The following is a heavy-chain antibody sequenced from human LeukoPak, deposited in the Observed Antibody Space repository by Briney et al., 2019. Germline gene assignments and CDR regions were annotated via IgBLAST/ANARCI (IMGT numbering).Heavy chain of an antibody. V-gene: IGHV4-59*01. CDR2: LSDTGII. D-gene: IGHD2/OR15-2a*01. CDR3: ARNRFLLSGAYWFDP. J-gene: IGHJ5*02. Sequence: SETLSLTCSVPGGSMKNSFWSWIPQPPGRGLEWIGYLSDTGIINYNPSLKSRVTFSIDTTKAQFYLKLRSVTAADTALYFCARNRFLLSGAYWFDPWGRGTLVTVST. CDR1: GGSMKNSF.